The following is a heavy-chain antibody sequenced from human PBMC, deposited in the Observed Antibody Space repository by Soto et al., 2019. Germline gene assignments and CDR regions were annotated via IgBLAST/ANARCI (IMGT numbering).Heavy chain of an antibody. J-gene: IGHJ5*02. CDR1: GFTFSDYY. V-gene: IGHV3-11*01. D-gene: IGHD6-6*01. Sequence: QVQLVESGGGLVKPGGSLRLSCAASGFTFSDYYMTWIRQAPGKGLEWVSYITTGGSTIYYSDSVKGRFTISRDNAKNSLYLQMNSLRAEDTAVYYYASSRSRGEFDPWGQGTLVTVSS. CDR2: ITTGGSTI. CDR3: ASSRSRGEFDP.